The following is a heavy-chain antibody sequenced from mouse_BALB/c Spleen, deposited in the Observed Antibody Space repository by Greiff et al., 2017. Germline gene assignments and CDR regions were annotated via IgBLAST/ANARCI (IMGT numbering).Heavy chain of an antibody. Sequence: QVQLQQSGPELVKPGASVKMSCTASGYTFTSYYIHWVKQRPGQGLEWIGWICPGDGSAKHNEKFKGKTTLTANKSSSTAYMLLSKLTSEDSAFYFCAWGDYYGSRYYIDYWGQGTTVTVSS. D-gene: IGHD1-1*01. CDR3: AWGDYYGSRYYIDY. CDR2: ICPGDGSA. V-gene: IGHV1S56*01. CDR1: GYTFTSYY. J-gene: IGHJ2*01.